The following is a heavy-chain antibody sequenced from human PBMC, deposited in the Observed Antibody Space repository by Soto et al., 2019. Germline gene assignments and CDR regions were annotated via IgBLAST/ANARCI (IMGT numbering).Heavy chain of an antibody. V-gene: IGHV3-23*01. Sequence: PGGSLRLSCAASGFTFSSYAMSWVRQAPGKGLEWVSAISGSGGSTYYADSVKGRFTISRDNSKNTLYLQMNSLRAEDTAVYYCAKDSGIAAAGIWLSRLYYYGMDVWGQGTTVTVSS. J-gene: IGHJ6*02. CDR2: ISGSGGST. CDR3: AKDSGIAAAGIWLSRLYYYGMDV. D-gene: IGHD6-13*01. CDR1: GFTFSSYA.